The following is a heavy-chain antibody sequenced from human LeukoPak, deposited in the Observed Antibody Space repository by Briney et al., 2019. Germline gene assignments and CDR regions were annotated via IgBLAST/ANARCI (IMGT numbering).Heavy chain of an antibody. D-gene: IGHD2-15*01. CDR2: INDSGST. CDR3: ARVPRYCSGGYCYSGTFDY. Sequence: NPSETLSLTCAVYGGSLSAYYWSWIRRPPGKALEWIGEINDSGSTNHSPSLKSRVTISVDTSKKQFSLKLSSVTAADTALYYCARVPRYCSGGYCYSGTFDYWGQGTLVTVSS. J-gene: IGHJ4*02. V-gene: IGHV4-34*01. CDR1: GGSLSAYY.